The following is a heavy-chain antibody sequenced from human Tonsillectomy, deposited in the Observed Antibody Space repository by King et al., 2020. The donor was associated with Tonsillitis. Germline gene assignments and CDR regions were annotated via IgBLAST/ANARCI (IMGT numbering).Heavy chain of an antibody. Sequence: VQLVESGGGLVQPGGSLRLSCAASGFTCRSYALSWVRQAPGQGLGWVSGFSGSGGSTYYADSVKGRLTISRDNSKNTLYLQMNSLRAEDTAVYYCAKSLAGISGWFDPWGQGTLVTVSS. V-gene: IGHV3-23*04. J-gene: IGHJ5*02. D-gene: IGHD3-10*01. CDR1: GFTCRSYA. CDR3: AKSLAGISGWFDP. CDR2: FSGSGGST.